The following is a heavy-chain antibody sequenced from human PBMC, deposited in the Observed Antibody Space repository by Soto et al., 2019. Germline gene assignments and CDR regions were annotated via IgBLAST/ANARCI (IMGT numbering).Heavy chain of an antibody. CDR2: ISSSSSTI. CDR3: ARDAPPDDY. Sequence: EVQLVESGGGLVQPGGSLRLSCAASGFTFSSYSMNWVRQAPGKGLEWVSYISSSSSTIYYADSVKGRFTISRDNAKNSPYRRMNSLRAEDTAVYYCARDAPPDDYWGQGTLVTVSS. J-gene: IGHJ4*02. CDR1: GFTFSSYS. V-gene: IGHV3-48*01.